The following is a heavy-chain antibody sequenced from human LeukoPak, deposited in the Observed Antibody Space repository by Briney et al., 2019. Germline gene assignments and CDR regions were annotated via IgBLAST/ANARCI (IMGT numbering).Heavy chain of an antibody. D-gene: IGHD3-10*01. CDR1: GFTFSSYS. V-gene: IGHV3-21*01. CDR3: AIAYDLGSPFDY. CDR2: ISSSSSYI. Sequence: PGGSLRLSCAASGFTFSSYSMNWVRQAPGKGLEWVSYISSSSSYIYYADSVKGRFTISRDNAKNSLYLQMNSLRAEDTAVYYCAIAYDLGSPFDYWGQGTLVTVSS. J-gene: IGHJ4*02.